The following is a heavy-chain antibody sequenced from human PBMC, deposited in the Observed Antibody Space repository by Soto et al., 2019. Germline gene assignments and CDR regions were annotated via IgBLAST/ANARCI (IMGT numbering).Heavy chain of an antibody. CDR2: INAGNGNT. CDR1: GYTFSSYA. D-gene: IGHD3-10*01. CDR3: ARGGPPIDY. J-gene: IGHJ4*02. V-gene: IGHV1-3*05. Sequence: QVQLVQSGAEEKKPGASVKVSCKASGYTFSSYAMHWVRQAPGQRLEWMGWINAGNGNTKSSQKFQGRVTITRDTTASTAYLELRSLRSEDTAVYYCARGGPPIDYWGRGTLVTVSS.